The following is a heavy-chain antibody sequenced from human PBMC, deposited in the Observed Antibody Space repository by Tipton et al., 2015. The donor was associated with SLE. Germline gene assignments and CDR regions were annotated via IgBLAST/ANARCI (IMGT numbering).Heavy chain of an antibody. Sequence: TLSLTCTVSGGSISTSSYYWAWIRRPPGKGLECIGNINYSGTTSYNPSLKSRVTMSVDTSQNQFSLTLRSVTAADTAIYYCARWNFVTMTGGFDIWGQGTMVTVSS. CDR2: INYSGTT. CDR1: GGSISTSSYY. V-gene: IGHV4-39*07. J-gene: IGHJ3*02. D-gene: IGHD1-7*01. CDR3: ARWNFVTMTGGFDI.